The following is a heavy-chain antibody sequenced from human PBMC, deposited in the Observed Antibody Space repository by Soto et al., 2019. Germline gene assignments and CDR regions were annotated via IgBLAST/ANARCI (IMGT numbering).Heavy chain of an antibody. CDR3: ARAPDILTGHNWFDP. Sequence: SETLSLTGTVSDGSISSGDYYWSWIRQPPGKGLEWIGYIYYSGSTYYNPSLKSRVTISVDTSKNQFSLKLISVTAADTAVYYCARAPDILTGHNWFDPWGQGTLVTVSS. D-gene: IGHD3-9*01. CDR2: IYYSGST. J-gene: IGHJ5*02. V-gene: IGHV4-30-4*01. CDR1: DGSISSGDYY.